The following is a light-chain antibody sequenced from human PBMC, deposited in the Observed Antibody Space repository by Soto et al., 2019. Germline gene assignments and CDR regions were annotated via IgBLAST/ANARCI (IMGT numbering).Light chain of an antibody. CDR3: SSYAGSNNLV. V-gene: IGLV2-8*01. CDR1: MRDVGGYNY. CDR2: EVT. Sequence: QSVLTQPASVSGSAGQSITISCSGTMRDVGGYNYVSWYQQHPGKAPKLMIYEVTNRPSGVPDRFSGSKSGNTASLTVSGLQAEDEADYYCSSYAGSNNLVFGGGTKLTVL. J-gene: IGLJ2*01.